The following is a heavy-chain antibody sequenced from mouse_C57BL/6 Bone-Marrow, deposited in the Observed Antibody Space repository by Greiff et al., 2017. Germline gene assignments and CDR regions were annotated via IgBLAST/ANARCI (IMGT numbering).Heavy chain of an antibody. CDR1: GYTFTDYN. J-gene: IGHJ2*01. CDR2: INPNNGGT. Sequence: EVHLVESGPELVQPGASVKMSCKASGYTFTDYNMHWVKQSHGKSLEWIGYINPNNGGTSDNQKFKGKATLTVNKYSSTAYMELRSLTSEDSAVYYCAREGVYGNYGYWGQGTTLTVSS. V-gene: IGHV1-22*01. D-gene: IGHD2-1*01. CDR3: AREGVYGNYGY.